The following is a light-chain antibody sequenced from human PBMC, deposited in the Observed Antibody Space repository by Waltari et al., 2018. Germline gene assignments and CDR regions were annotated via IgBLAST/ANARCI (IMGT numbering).Light chain of an antibody. CDR1: SSDVGGYNY. V-gene: IGLV2-14*01. CDR3: SSYSSSSTLGV. J-gene: IGLJ1*01. Sequence: QSALTQPASVSGSPGQTITISCTGTSSDVGGYNYDSWYQQHPGKAPKLMISDVSTRPSGVSNRFSGSKSGSTASLTISGLRAVDEADYYCSSYSSSSTLGVFGTGTKVTVL. CDR2: DVS.